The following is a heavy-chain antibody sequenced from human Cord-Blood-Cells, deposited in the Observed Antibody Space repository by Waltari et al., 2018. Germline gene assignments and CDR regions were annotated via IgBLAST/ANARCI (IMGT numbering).Heavy chain of an antibody. CDR1: GYTFTGYY. D-gene: IGHD2-8*01. J-gene: IGHJ5*02. Sequence: QVQLVQSGAEVKKPGASVKVSCKASGYTFTGYYMHWVRQAPGQGLEWMGWINPNSGGTNYAQKVQGRVTMTRDTSISTAYMELSRLRSDDTAVYYCARAPPQLNGKWFDPWGQGTLVTVSS. CDR2: INPNSGGT. V-gene: IGHV1-2*02. CDR3: ARAPPQLNGKWFDP.